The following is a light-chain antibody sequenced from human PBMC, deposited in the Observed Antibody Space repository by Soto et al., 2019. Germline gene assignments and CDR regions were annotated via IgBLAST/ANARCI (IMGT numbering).Light chain of an antibody. J-gene: IGKJ5*01. CDR1: PSFRNS. Sequence: EIVLTQSPATLSLSPGERXTLSCRAIPSFRNSLACYQQKPCHPPRLLIYDVSNRATGIPARFSGSGSGTDFTLTITSLEPEDFAAYFCHQRYNWPRVNFGQGTRLEI. CDR2: DVS. V-gene: IGKV3-11*01. CDR3: HQRYNWPRVN.